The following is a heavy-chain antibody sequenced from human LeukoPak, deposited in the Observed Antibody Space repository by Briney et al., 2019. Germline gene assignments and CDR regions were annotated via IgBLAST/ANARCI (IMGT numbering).Heavy chain of an antibody. Sequence: ASVKVSCKASGYTFTSYGISWVRQAPGQGLEWMGWISAYNGNTNYAQKLQGKVTMATDTSTSTAYMELRSLRSDDTAVYYCARVDGGYYYYYGMDVWGQGTTVTVSS. CDR1: GYTFTSYG. D-gene: IGHD4-23*01. J-gene: IGHJ6*02. V-gene: IGHV1-18*01. CDR2: ISAYNGNT. CDR3: ARVDGGYYYYYGMDV.